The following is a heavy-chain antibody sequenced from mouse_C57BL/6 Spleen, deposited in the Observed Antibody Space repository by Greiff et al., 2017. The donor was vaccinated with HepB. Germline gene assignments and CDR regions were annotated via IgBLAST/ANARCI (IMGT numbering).Heavy chain of an antibody. CDR2: IYPGDGDT. Sequence: VQLQQSGPELVKPGASVKISCKASGYAFSSSWMNWVKQRPGKGLEWIGRIYPGDGDTNYNGKFKGKATLTADKSSSTAYMQLSSLTSEDSAVYFCARCSSYAYYAMDYWGQRTSVTVSS. CDR3: ARCSSYAYYAMDY. V-gene: IGHV1-82*01. CDR1: GYAFSSSW. J-gene: IGHJ4*01. D-gene: IGHD1-1*01.